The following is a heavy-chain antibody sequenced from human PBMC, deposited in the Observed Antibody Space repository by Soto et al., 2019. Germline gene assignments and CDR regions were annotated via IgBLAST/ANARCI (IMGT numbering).Heavy chain of an antibody. D-gene: IGHD3-22*01. CDR3: ARERVNYYDSSGAPSDY. V-gene: IGHV1-69*01. J-gene: IGHJ4*02. CDR1: GGTFSSYA. CDR2: IIPIFGTA. Sequence: QVQLVQSGAEVKKPGSSVKVSCKASGGTFSSYAISWVRQAPGQGLEWMGGIIPIFGTANYAQKFQGRVTITADESTSTAYMELSSLRSEDTAVYYCARERVNYYDSSGAPSDYWGQGTLVTVSS.